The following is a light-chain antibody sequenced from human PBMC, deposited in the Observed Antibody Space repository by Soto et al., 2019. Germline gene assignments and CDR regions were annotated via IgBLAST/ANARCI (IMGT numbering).Light chain of an antibody. V-gene: IGLV2-14*01. J-gene: IGLJ1*01. CDR3: NSHKSSNNRV. Sequence: QSALTQPASVSGSPGQSITISCTGTSSDVGGYNHVSWYQHHPGKAPKLMIYEVSNRPSGVSNRFSGSKSGNTASLTISGLQADDEADYYCNSHKSSNNRVFGTGTKVTVL. CDR2: EVS. CDR1: SSDVGGYNH.